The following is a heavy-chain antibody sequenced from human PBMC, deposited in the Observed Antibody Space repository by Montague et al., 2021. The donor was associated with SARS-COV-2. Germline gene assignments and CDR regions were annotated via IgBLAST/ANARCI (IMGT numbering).Heavy chain of an antibody. J-gene: IGHJ1*01. CDR3: ARGPKMGGNGYYYN. CDR1: GDSIGSSSYY. D-gene: IGHD3-22*01. Sequence: SETLSLTCTVSGDSIGSSSYYWGWIRQPPGKGLEWIGSTYHDGNTYYNPSLKTRVSLSIDERKNQFSLKFYSVTVADTAVYSCARGPKMGGNGYYYNWGQGIVVTVSS. V-gene: IGHV4-39*01. CDR2: TYHDGNT.